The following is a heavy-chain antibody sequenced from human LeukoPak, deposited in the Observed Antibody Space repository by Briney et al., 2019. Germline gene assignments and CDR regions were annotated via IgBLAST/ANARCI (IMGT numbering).Heavy chain of an antibody. D-gene: IGHD3-16*01. V-gene: IGHV1-3*01. CDR2: INAGNGNT. CDR3: ARGLGEPDWFDP. CDR1: GYTFTSYA. Sequence: ASAKVSCKASGYTFTSYAMHWVRQAPGQRLEWMGWINAGNGNTKYSQKFQGRVTITRDTSASTAYMELSSLRSEDTAVYYCARGLGEPDWFDPWGQGTLVTVSS. J-gene: IGHJ5*02.